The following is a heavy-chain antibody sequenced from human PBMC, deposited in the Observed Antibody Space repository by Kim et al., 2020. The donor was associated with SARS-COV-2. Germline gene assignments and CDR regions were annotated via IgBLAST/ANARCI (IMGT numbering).Heavy chain of an antibody. Sequence: SETLSLTCTVSGGSISSGGYYWSWIRQHPGKGLEWIGYIYYSGSTYYNPSLKSRVTISVDTSKNQFSLKLSSVTAADTAVYYCASYCSSTSCYGGEYFQHWGQGTLVTVSS. D-gene: IGHD2-2*01. V-gene: IGHV4-31*03. CDR1: GGSISSGGYY. CDR3: ASYCSSTSCYGGEYFQH. CDR2: IYYSGST. J-gene: IGHJ1*01.